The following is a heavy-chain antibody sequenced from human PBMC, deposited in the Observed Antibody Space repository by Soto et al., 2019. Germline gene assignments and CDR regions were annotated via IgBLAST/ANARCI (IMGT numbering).Heavy chain of an antibody. D-gene: IGHD6-13*01. Sequence: GGSLRLSCEASGFTFSSYSMNWVRQAPGKGLQWVSFITSSGSAIYYADSVMGRFTISRDNAKNTLYLQMNSLRAEDTAVYYFAREVYSSSWYDYCGQGTLVPVSS. CDR2: ITSSGSAI. CDR3: AREVYSSSWYDY. V-gene: IGHV3-48*04. CDR1: GFTFSSYS. J-gene: IGHJ4*02.